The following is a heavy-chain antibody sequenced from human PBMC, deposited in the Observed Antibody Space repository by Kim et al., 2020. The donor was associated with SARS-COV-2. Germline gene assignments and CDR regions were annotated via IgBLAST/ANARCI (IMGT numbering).Heavy chain of an antibody. CDR2: K. V-gene: IGHV3-33*01. Sequence: KYDEDSVKGRFTISRDNSKNTLYLQMTSLRAEDTAVYYCAREGNPDYYDVWGQGTLVTVSS. D-gene: IGHD3-22*01. CDR3: AREGNPDYYDV. J-gene: IGHJ4*02.